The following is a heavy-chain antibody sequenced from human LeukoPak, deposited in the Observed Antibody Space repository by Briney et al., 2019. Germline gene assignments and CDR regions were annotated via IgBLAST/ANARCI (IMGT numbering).Heavy chain of an antibody. J-gene: IGHJ4*02. D-gene: IGHD3-16*01. V-gene: IGHV3-30*04. CDR2: IGYDGNIK. CDR3: ARDPRRGSPDYFDY. CDR1: GFTFNSYP. Sequence: GGSLRLSCAASGFTFNSYPMHWVRQAPGKGLDWVAVIGYDGNIKLHADSVKGRFTISRDDSKNTLYLQMNSLRPEDTAVYYCARDPRRGSPDYFDYWGQGTLVTVST.